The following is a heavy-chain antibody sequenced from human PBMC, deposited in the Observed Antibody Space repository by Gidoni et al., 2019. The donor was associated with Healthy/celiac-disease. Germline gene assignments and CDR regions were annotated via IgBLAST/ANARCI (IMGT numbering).Heavy chain of an antibody. CDR1: GGSISSIRDY. CDR2: IYYSGST. V-gene: IGHV4-39*02. J-gene: IGHJ6*02. D-gene: IGHD3-10*01. Sequence: QLQLQESAPGLVKPSEPLSLTCTVSGGSISSIRDYWCGLRQPQGKGLEWIGSIYYSGSTYYNPSLKSRVTISVDTSKNQFSLKLSFVTAADTALYYCARDSIPPRYYGSGSSNFHYYYGMDVWGQGTTVTVSS. CDR3: ARDSIPPRYYGSGSSNFHYYYGMDV.